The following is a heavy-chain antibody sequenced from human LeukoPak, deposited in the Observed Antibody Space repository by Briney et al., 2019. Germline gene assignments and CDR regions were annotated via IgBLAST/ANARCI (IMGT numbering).Heavy chain of an antibody. Sequence: ASVKVSCKASGYTFTSYYMHWVRQAPGQGLEWMGIINPSGGSTSYAQKFQGRVTMTRDMSTSTVYMELGSLRSEDTAVYYCARRRYGGDPAYDAFDIWGQGTMVTVSS. V-gene: IGHV1-46*01. CDR2: INPSGGST. CDR1: GYTFTSYY. J-gene: IGHJ3*02. CDR3: ARRRYGGDPAYDAFDI. D-gene: IGHD4-23*01.